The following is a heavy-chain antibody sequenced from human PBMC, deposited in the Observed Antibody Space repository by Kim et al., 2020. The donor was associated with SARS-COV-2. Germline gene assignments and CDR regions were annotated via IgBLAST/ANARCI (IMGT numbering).Heavy chain of an antibody. V-gene: IGHV3-11*05. D-gene: IGHD5-18*01. J-gene: IGHJ4*02. CDR2: ISGSSSYT. CDR3: ARGGGYSYVDY. CDR1: GFTFTDYY. Sequence: GGSLRLSCAASGFTFTDYYMTWFRQAPGKGLEWVSYISGSSSYTNYADSVKGRFTISRDNAKKSVYLQMNSLRAEDTAVYYCARGGGYSYVDYWGQGTLVTASS.